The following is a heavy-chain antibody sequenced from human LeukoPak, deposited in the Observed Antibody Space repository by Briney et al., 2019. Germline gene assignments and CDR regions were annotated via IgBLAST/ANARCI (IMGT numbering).Heavy chain of an antibody. V-gene: IGHV4-34*01. Sequence: PSETLSLTCAAYGGSFSDYYWTWIRQPPGKGLEWIGETNHSGSTSYNPSLKSRVTISVDTSKNQFSLKLRSVTAADTAVYYCARTTEGGYIGYFYYYYMDVWGKGTTVTISS. CDR2: TNHSGST. CDR3: ARTTEGGYIGYFYYYYMDV. CDR1: GGSFSDYY. D-gene: IGHD5-18*01. J-gene: IGHJ6*03.